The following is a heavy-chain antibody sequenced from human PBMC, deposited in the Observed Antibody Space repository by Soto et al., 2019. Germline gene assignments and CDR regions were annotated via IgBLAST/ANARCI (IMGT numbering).Heavy chain of an antibody. Sequence: PSETLSLTCTVSGGSISSSSYYWGWIRQPPGKGLEWIGSIYYSGSTYYNPSLKSRVTISVDTSKNQFSLKLSSVTAADTAVYYCARQSQLLSGLAYWGQGTLVIVAS. V-gene: IGHV4-39*01. J-gene: IGHJ4*02. CDR3: ARQSQLLSGLAY. CDR1: GGSISSSSYY. CDR2: IYYSGST. D-gene: IGHD2-2*01.